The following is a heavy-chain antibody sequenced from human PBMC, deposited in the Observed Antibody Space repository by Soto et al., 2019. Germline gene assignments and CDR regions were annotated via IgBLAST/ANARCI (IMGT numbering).Heavy chain of an antibody. CDR2: INHSGST. Sequence: QVQLQQWGAGLLKPSETLSLTCAVYGGSFSGYYWSWIRQPPGKGLEWIGEINHSGSTNYNPSLKSRVTISVDTSKNQFSLKLSSVTAADTAVYYCARQSMVYAIRPPEFDYWGQGTLVTVSS. CDR3: ARQSMVYAIRPPEFDY. CDR1: GGSFSGYY. D-gene: IGHD2-8*01. V-gene: IGHV4-34*01. J-gene: IGHJ4*02.